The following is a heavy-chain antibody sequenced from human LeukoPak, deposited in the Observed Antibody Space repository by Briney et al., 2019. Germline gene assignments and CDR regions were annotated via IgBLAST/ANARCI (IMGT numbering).Heavy chain of an antibody. D-gene: IGHD1-7*01. CDR2: IYPGDSDT. Sequence: GESLKISCKGSGYRFTNYWIGWVRQMPGRGLECMGIIYPGDSDTRHSPSFQGQATISADKSINTAYLQWSSLKASDTAMYYCARGEITGTPVYYWGQGTLVTVSS. CDR1: GYRFTNYW. CDR3: ARGEITGTPVYY. J-gene: IGHJ4*02. V-gene: IGHV5-51*01.